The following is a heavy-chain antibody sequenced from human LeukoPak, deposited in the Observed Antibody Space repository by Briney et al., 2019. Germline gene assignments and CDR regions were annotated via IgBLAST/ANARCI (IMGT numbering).Heavy chain of an antibody. CDR3: ARDREAVADYYFDH. CDR2: IKQDGSEK. Sequence: GGSLRPSCAASGFTFSSYWMSSVRQALRKGLERGANIKQDGSEKYYVDSVKGRFTISRDNAKNSLYLQMNSLRAEDTAVYYCARDREAVADYYFDHWGQGTLVTVSS. V-gene: IGHV3-7*01. D-gene: IGHD6-19*01. J-gene: IGHJ4*02. CDR1: GFTFSSYW.